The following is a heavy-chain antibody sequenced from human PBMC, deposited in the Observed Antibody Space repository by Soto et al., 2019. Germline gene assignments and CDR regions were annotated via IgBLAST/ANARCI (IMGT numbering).Heavy chain of an antibody. CDR3: AKQGGVWGSRNHVDY. V-gene: IGHV3-23*01. D-gene: IGHD3-16*01. CDR2: ISGSGDTT. J-gene: IGHJ4*02. CDR1: GFTFRTYA. Sequence: EVQLLESGGGLVQPGGSLRLSCAASGFTFRTYAMNWVRQAPGKGLEWVSVISGSGDTTYYADSVKGRFTISRDNSKNTLYLQMNSLRVEDTAVYYCAKQGGVWGSRNHVDYWGQGTLVTVSS.